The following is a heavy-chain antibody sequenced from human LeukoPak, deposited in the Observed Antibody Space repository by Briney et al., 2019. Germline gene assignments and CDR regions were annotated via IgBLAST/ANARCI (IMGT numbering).Heavy chain of an antibody. J-gene: IGHJ3*02. CDR1: GFTCSSYW. CDR3: AREDYDFWSGYYTKACDI. D-gene: IGHD3-3*01. V-gene: IGHV3-7*05. Sequence: GGSLRLSCVASGFTCSSYWMSWVRQAPGKGLEWVANIKQDGSEKYYVDSVKGRFTISRDNAKNSLYLQMNSLRAEDTAAYYCAREDYDFWSGYYTKACDIWGQGTMVTVCS. CDR2: IKQDGSEK.